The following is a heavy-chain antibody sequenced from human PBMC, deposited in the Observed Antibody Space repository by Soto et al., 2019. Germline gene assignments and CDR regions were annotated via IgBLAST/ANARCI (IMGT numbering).Heavy chain of an antibody. CDR1: GGTFSSYA. J-gene: IGHJ6*02. V-gene: IGHV1-69*12. CDR2: IIPTFGTA. D-gene: IGHD4-17*01. Sequence: QVQLVQSGAEVKKPGSSVKVSCKASGGTFSSYAISWVRQAPGQGLEWMGGIIPTFGTAKYAQTFQGRVTITAEESTSTDYMELRSLGSADTAVYYCADGMLTVTTRGHLANYYCYYGMDVWGQGTTVTVSS. CDR3: ADGMLTVTTRGHLANYYCYYGMDV.